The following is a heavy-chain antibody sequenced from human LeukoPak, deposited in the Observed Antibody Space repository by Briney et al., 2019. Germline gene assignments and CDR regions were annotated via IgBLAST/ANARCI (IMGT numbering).Heavy chain of an antibody. CDR2: IHSGGST. CDR1: GFTISSHY. D-gene: IGHD4-11*01. Sequence: PGGSLRLSCSVSGFTISSHYMAWVRQVPGKGPEWASLIHSGGSTYYADSVKGRFTISRDNSKNTVYLQMNSLRAEDTAVYYCAIHDYLAVWGQGTLVTVSS. J-gene: IGHJ4*02. V-gene: IGHV3-66*01. CDR3: AIHDYLAV.